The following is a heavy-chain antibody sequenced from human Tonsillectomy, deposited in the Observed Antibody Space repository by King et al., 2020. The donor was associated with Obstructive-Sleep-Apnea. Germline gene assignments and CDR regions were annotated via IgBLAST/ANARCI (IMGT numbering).Heavy chain of an antibody. Sequence: VQLVESGGGLVEPGGSLRLSCAASGANFSISRMTWVRQAPGQGLEWVGRIKTTSEGGTTDYAAPVKGRFTISRDDSENSLYLHMNSLKIEDTAVYYCTNWEYWGQGTLVIVSS. CDR2: IKTTSEGGTT. CDR3: TNWEY. D-gene: IGHD7-27*01. J-gene: IGHJ4*02. V-gene: IGHV3-15*01. CDR1: GANFSISR.